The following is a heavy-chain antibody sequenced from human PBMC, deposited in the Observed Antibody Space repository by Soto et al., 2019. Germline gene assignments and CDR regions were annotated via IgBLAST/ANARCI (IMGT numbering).Heavy chain of an antibody. CDR1: GGTFSSYT. CDR3: ARSFLLSHEDIVATIGY. J-gene: IGHJ4*02. CDR2: IIPILGIA. Sequence: QVQLVQSGAEVKKPGSSVKVSCKASGGTFSSYTISWVRQAPGQGLEWMGRIIPILGIANYAQKFQGRVTITADKSTSTDYMELSSLRSEDTAVYYCARSFLLSHEDIVATIGYWGRGTLVTVSS. V-gene: IGHV1-69*02. D-gene: IGHD5-12*01.